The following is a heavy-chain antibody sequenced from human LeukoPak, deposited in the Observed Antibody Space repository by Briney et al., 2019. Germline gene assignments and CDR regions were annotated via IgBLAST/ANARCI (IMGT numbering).Heavy chain of an antibody. V-gene: IGHV4-59*01. J-gene: IGHJ4*02. CDR2: ISYSGST. CDR3: ARVGRGDYVWGSYSFDY. Sequence: SETLSLTCTVSGDSISSYHWSWIRQPPGKGLEWIGYISYSGSTNCNPSLKSRVTISLDTSKNQLSLKLSSVTASDTAVYYCARVGRGDYVWGSYSFDYWGQGTLVTVSS. CDR1: GDSISSYH. D-gene: IGHD3-16*01.